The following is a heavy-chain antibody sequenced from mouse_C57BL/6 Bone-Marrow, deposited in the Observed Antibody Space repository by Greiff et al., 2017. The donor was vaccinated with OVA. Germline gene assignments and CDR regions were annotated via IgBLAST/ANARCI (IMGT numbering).Heavy chain of an antibody. D-gene: IGHD1-1*01. CDR2: IDPENGDT. CDR3: TRTVVGFDY. CDR1: GFNIKDDY. Sequence: EVQLQQSGAELVRPGASVKLSCTASGFNIKDDYMHWVKQRPEQGLEWIGWIDPENGDTEYASKFQGKATITADTSSNTAYLQLSSLTSEDTAVYYCTRTVVGFDYWGQGTTLTVSS. J-gene: IGHJ2*01. V-gene: IGHV14-4*01.